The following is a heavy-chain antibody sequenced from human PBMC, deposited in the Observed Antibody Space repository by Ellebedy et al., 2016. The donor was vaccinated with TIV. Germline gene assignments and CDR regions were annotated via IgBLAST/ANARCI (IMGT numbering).Heavy chain of an antibody. CDR2: IFYRGTA. J-gene: IGHJ5*02. CDR3: ARDGARQFFGR. CDR1: GGTINTSSYY. Sequence: SETLSLXCTVPGGTINTSSYYWSWIRQPPGKGLEWIGGIFYRGTAYYNPSLESRVTISVDTSKNQFSLHLRSLTAADTAVYYCARDGARQFFGRWGQGTLATVSS. V-gene: IGHV4-39*07. D-gene: IGHD3-16*01.